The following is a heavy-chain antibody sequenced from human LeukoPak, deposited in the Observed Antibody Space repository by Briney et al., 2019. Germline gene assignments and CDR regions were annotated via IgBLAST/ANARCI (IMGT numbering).Heavy chain of an antibody. J-gene: IGHJ4*02. CDR3: ARDSVEVRGVIIPYYFDY. D-gene: IGHD3-10*01. V-gene: IGHV3-30-3*01. CDR1: GFTFSSYA. Sequence: GRSLRLSCAASGFTFSSYAMHWVRQAPGKGLEWLAVISYDGSNKYYADSVKGRFTISRDNSKNTLYLQMNSLRAEDTAVYYCARDSVEVRGVIIPYYFDYWGQGTLVTVSS. CDR2: ISYDGSNK.